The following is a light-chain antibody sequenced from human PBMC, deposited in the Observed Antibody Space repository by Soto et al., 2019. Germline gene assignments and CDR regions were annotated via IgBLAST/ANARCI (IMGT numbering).Light chain of an antibody. V-gene: IGKV1-39*01. CDR3: QQSYSTPLT. J-gene: IGKJ4*01. CDR2: AAS. Sequence: DIQMTQSPSSLSASVGDRVTITCRASQSISSYLNWYQQKPGKAPKLRIYAASSLQSGVPSRFSGSGSCTDFTLTISSLQPEDFATYYCQQSYSTPLTFGGGTKVEIK. CDR1: QSISSY.